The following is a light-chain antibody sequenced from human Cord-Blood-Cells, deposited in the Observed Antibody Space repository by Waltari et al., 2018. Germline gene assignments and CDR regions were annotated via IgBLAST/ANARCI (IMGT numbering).Light chain of an antibody. CDR1: QSVSSN. CDR2: GAS. V-gene: IGKV3-15*01. J-gene: IGKJ1*01. CDR3: QQYNNWPRT. Sequence: EIVMTKSPATLSVSPGERAILSCRASQSVSSNLAWYQQKPGQAPRLLIYGASTRATGIPARFSGSGSGTEFTLTISSLQSEDFAVYYCQQYNNWPRTFGQGTKVEIK.